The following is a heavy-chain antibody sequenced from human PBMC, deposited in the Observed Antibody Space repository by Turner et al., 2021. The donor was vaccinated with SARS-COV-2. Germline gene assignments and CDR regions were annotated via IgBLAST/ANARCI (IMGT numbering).Heavy chain of an antibody. CDR2: IHYSGST. D-gene: IGHD6-19*01. Sequence: QVQLQESGPGLVKPSGTLSLTCAVSGGSISSYYWTWIRQPPAKGLEWIGYIHYSGSTNYNTSLKSRVTISVDTSKNQFSLKLSSVTAADTAVYYCARHGFSGWDGGGMDVWGQGTTVTVSS. J-gene: IGHJ6*02. CDR3: ARHGFSGWDGGGMDV. CDR1: GGSISSYY. V-gene: IGHV4-59*08.